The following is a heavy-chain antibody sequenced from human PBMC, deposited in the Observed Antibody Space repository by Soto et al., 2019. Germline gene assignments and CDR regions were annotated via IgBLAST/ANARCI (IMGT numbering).Heavy chain of an antibody. Sequence: QVQLQESGPGLVKPSQTLSLTCTVSGGSISTGGYYWTWIRQHPGRGLEWVGYIYYSGSTYYNPSLKSRVTISVDTSKNPFSLKLSSVTAADTAVYYCARGRSVTLFDNWGQGTLVTVSS. D-gene: IGHD4-17*01. CDR1: GGSISTGGYY. CDR3: ARGRSVTLFDN. V-gene: IGHV4-31*03. J-gene: IGHJ4*02. CDR2: IYYSGST.